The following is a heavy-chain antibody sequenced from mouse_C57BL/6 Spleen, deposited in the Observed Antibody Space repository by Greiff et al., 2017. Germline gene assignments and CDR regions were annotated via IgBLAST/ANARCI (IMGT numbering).Heavy chain of an antibody. V-gene: IGHV1-22*01. CDR2: INPNNGGT. Sequence: VQLQQSGPELVKPGASVTMSCKASGYTFTDYNMHWVKQSHGKSLEWIGYINPNNGGTRYNQQFKGKATLTVNKSSSTAYMELRSLTSEDSAVYYCARGADWYVDVWGTGTTVTVSS. J-gene: IGHJ1*03. CDR1: GYTFTDYN. CDR3: ARGADWYVDV.